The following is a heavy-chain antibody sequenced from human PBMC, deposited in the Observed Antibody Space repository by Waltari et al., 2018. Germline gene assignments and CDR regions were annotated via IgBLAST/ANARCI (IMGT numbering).Heavy chain of an antibody. V-gene: IGHV3-74*02. CDR2: IIHDGSRT. CDR3: GTLEAVGS. CDR1: GFTSGPYW. D-gene: IGHD2-2*03. J-gene: IGHJ5*02. Sequence: EVQVLESGGGLVQPGGPLRPHCTASGFTSGPYWMHWVRQVPGKGLVWVAGIIHDGSRTTYADPGKGRFAISRDNARNTVHLQMNGLRAEDTAVYYCGTLEAVGSWGQGTLVTVSS.